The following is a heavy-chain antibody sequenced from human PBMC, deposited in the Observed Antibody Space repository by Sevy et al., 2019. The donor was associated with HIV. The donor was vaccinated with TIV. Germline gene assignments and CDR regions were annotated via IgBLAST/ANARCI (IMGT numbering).Heavy chain of an antibody. CDR1: GFTFTSYA. CDR2: IYGSGGAK. Sequence: GGSLRLSCKPSGFTFTSYAMSWVRQAPGKGLEWVSTIYGSGGAKYYADSVKGRFAISRDNSKNKFYLQMNSLRIEDTAVYYCAGGRYDSSGSFDAFDIWGQGTMVTVSS. V-gene: IGHV3-23*01. CDR3: AGGRYDSSGSFDAFDI. D-gene: IGHD3-22*01. J-gene: IGHJ3*02.